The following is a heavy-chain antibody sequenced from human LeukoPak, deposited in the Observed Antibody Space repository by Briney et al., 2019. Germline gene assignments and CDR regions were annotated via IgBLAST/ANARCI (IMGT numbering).Heavy chain of an antibody. CDR1: GFTFSSYS. J-gene: IGHJ4*02. D-gene: IGHD2-2*01. CDR2: ISSSSSYI. CDR3: ASAGYCSSTSCYFDY. V-gene: IGHV3-21*06. Sequence: PGGSLRLSCAASGFTFSSYSMNWVRQAPGKGLEWVSSISSSSSYIYYADSVKGRFTISRDNAKNSLYLQMNSLRAEDTAVYYCASAGYCSSTSCYFDYWGQGTLVTASS.